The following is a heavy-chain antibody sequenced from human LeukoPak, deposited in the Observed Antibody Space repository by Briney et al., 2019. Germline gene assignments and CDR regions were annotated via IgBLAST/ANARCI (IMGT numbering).Heavy chain of an antibody. CDR2: ISSSSNYI. J-gene: IGHJ6*03. Sequence: GGSLRLSCAASGFSFSSYSMKWVRQAPGKGLEWVSSISSSSNYIYYADSVKGRFTISRDNAKNSLYLQMNSLRAEDTAVYYCARVDDSSGYFYYYYMDVWGKGTTVTVSS. CDR1: GFSFSSYS. D-gene: IGHD3-22*01. CDR3: ARVDDSSGYFYYYYMDV. V-gene: IGHV3-21*01.